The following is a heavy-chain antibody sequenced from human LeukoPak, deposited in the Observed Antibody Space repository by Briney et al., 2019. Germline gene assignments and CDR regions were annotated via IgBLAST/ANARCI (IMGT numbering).Heavy chain of an antibody. CDR2: IYTSGST. CDR3: ARGRGSGYSRAFDY. Sequence: SETLSLTCTVSGGSISSYYWSWIRQPAGKGLEWIGRIYTSGSTNYNPSLKSRVTMSVDTSRNQFSFKLTSVTATATPWYYCARGRGSGYSRAFDYWGQGTLVTVSS. D-gene: IGHD3-3*01. CDR1: GGSISSYY. V-gene: IGHV4-4*07. J-gene: IGHJ4*02.